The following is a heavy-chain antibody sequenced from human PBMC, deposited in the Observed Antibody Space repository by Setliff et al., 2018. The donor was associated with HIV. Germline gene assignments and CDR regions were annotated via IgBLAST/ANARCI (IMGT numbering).Heavy chain of an antibody. J-gene: IGHJ6*03. CDR2: IHYTGST. Sequence: PSETLSLTCTVSGGSISSDVYYWGWIRQPPGKALEWIGDIHYTGSTHYNMSLTSRVTMSVDTSKNQVFLRLSSVTAADTAVYYCVRGYCSSTTCYEDYYYMDVWGKGSTVTVSS. V-gene: IGHV4-39*07. CDR1: GGSISSDVYY. D-gene: IGHD2-2*01. CDR3: VRGYCSSTTCYEDYYYMDV.